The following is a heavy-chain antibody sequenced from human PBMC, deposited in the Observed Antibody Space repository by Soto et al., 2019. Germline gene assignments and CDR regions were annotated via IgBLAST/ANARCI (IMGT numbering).Heavy chain of an antibody. Sequence: QAQLVESGGGVVKPGGSLRLSCAASGFTFSDYYMSWIRQAPGKGLEWGSYISSSGSTIYYADYGKGRFTNSRDNAKNSLNLQMNSLRAEDTSVYYCTRPLGYCSGGTCSSISGGMHVRCRGTTVTASS. D-gene: IGHD2-15*01. V-gene: IGHV3-11*01. CDR2: ISSSGSTI. CDR3: TRPLGYCSGGTCSSISGGMHV. CDR1: GFTFSDYY. J-gene: IGHJ6*02.